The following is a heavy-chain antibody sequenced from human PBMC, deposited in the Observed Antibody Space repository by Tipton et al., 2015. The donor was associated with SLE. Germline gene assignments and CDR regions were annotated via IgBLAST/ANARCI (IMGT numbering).Heavy chain of an antibody. J-gene: IGHJ4*02. CDR2: ISYSETT. CDR3: AGAWQGYCSGGTCYVLDY. D-gene: IGHD2-15*01. Sequence: TLSLTCTVSGGSISSHYWSWIRQPPGKGLEWIGYISYSETTNYNPPLKSRGTISVDTSKNRFSLKLRSVTAADTAVYYCAGAWQGYCSGGTCYVLDYWGQGTLVTVSS. CDR1: GGSISSHY. V-gene: IGHV4-59*11.